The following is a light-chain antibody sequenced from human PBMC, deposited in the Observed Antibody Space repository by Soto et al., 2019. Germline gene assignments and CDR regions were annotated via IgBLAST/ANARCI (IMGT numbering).Light chain of an antibody. CDR1: TGAVTSGYY. CDR3: LLYYGGARGV. V-gene: IGLV7-43*01. J-gene: IGLJ1*01. CDR2: CTS. Sequence: QTVVTQEPSLTVSPGGTVTLTCASSTGAVTSGYYPNWFQQKPGQAPRALIYCTSNKHSWTPARFSGSLLGGKAALTLSGVQPEDEDEYYCLLYYGGARGVFGTGTKVTVL.